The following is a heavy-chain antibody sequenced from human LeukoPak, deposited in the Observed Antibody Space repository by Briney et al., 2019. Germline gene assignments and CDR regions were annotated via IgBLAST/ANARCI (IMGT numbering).Heavy chain of an antibody. CDR2: IYYSGRT. Sequence: KPSETLSLTCTVSGGSININTYYWGWIRQPPGKGLEWIVTIYYSGRTYYNPSLKSRVTISVNTSKNQFSLKLSSVTAADTAVYYCARDQATIILGYFDYWGQGTLVTVSS. CDR1: GGSININTYY. D-gene: IGHD1-26*01. V-gene: IGHV4-39*07. J-gene: IGHJ4*02. CDR3: ARDQATIILGYFDY.